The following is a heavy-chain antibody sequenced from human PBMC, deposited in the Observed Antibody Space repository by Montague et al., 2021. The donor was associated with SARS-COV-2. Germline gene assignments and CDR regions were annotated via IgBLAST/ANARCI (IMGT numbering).Heavy chain of an antibody. CDR3: ARFYHVGMVRGVRRAYYYGMDV. CDR2: INHSGST. J-gene: IGHJ6*02. D-gene: IGHD3-10*01. V-gene: IGHV4-34*01. Sequence: SETLSLTCAVYGGSFSGYYWSWIRQPPGKGLEWIGEINHSGSTNYNPSLKSRVTISGDTSKNQFSLKLSFVTAADTAVYYCARFYHVGMVRGVRRAYYYGMDVWGQGTTVTVSS. CDR1: GGSFSGYY.